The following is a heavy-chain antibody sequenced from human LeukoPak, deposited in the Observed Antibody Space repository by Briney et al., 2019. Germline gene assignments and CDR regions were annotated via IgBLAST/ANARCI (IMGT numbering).Heavy chain of an antibody. CDR2: TNSDGSST. CDR1: GFTFSSYG. D-gene: IGHD4-17*01. J-gene: IGHJ4*02. V-gene: IGHV3-74*01. Sequence: GGSLRLSCAASGFTFSSYGMSWVRQAPGKGLVWVSRTNSDGSSTSYADSVKGRFTISRDNAKNTLYLQMNSLRAEDTAVYYCARDLRYWGQGTLVTVSS. CDR3: ARDLRY.